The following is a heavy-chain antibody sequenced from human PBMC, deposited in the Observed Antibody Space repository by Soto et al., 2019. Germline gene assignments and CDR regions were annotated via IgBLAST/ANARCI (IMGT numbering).Heavy chain of an antibody. CDR2: IIPIFGTA. Sequence: QVQLVQSGAEVKKPGSSVKVSCKASGGTFSSYAISWVRQAPGQGLESMGGIIPIFGTANYAQKFQGRVTITADKSTSTAYMELSSLRSEDTAVYYCARGVGYDFWSGYYSGGYFDYWGQGTLVTVSS. CDR1: GGTFSSYA. V-gene: IGHV1-69*06. J-gene: IGHJ4*02. D-gene: IGHD3-3*01. CDR3: ARGVGYDFWSGYYSGGYFDY.